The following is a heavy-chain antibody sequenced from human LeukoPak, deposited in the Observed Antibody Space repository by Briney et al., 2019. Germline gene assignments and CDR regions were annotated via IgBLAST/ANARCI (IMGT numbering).Heavy chain of an antibody. CDR2: ISYDADKE. CDR3: AKPTRGSGNSFLIDF. J-gene: IGHJ4*02. Sequence: GGSLRLSCAASGFTFSSYGMHWVRQAPGKGLEWVAVISYDADKEYYGDSVKGRFSISRDNSRNTLYLQMNSLRAEDTAVYYCAKPTRGSGNSFLIDFWGQGTLVTVSS. V-gene: IGHV3-30*18. D-gene: IGHD4-23*01. CDR1: GFTFSSYG.